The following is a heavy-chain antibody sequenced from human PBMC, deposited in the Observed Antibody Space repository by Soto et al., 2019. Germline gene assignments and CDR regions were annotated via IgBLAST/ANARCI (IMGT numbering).Heavy chain of an antibody. CDR3: ARGHSSSTKYSYYYGMDV. V-gene: IGHV1-8*01. J-gene: IGHJ6*02. CDR2: MNPNSGNT. CDR1: GYTFTSYD. D-gene: IGHD6-6*01. Sequence: QVQLVQSGAEVKKPGASVKVSCKASGYTFTSYDINWVRQATGQGLEWMGWMNPNSGNTGYAQKFQGRVTMTRNTXIXTXXMSLSSLRSEDTAVYYCARGHSSSTKYSYYYGMDVWGQGTTVTVSS.